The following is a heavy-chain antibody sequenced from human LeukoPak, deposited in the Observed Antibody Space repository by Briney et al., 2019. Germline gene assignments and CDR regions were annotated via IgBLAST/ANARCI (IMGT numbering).Heavy chain of an antibody. CDR1: GYTFTSYD. CDR3: ATNWFDP. J-gene: IGHJ5*02. V-gene: IGHV1-8*01. CDR2: MNPNSGNT. Sequence: ASVKVSCKASGYTFTSYDINWVRQATGQGLEWMGWMNPNSGNTGYAQKFQGRVTITADTSTDTAYMELSSLRSEDTAVYYCATNWFDPWGQGTLVTVSS.